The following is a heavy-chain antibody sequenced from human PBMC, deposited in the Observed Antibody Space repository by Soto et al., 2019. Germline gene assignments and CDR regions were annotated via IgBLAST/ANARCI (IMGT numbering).Heavy chain of an antibody. V-gene: IGHV3-74*01. Sequence: DVQLVESGGGSVQPGGSLSLSCAATGFTFSYYWMHWVRQAPGKGLVWVSRIHSDGSSTTDADSVKGRFTISRDNAKNTLYLQMNSLRAEETAVYYCARGQWGAFDLWGQGTMVTVPS. D-gene: IGHD1-26*01. J-gene: IGHJ3*01. CDR3: ARGQWGAFDL. CDR2: IHSDGSST. CDR1: GFTFSYYW.